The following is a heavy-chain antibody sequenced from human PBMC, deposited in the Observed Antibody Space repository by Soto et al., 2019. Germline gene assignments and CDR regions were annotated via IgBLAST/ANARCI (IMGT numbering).Heavy chain of an antibody. Sequence: GGSLRLSCAASGFTFSSYAMSWVRQAPGKGLEWVSAISGSGGSTYYADSAEGRFTISRDNSKKTLYLQMNSLRAEDTAVYYCAKCITMIVVPTSDAFDIWGQGTMVTVSS. CDR3: AKCITMIVVPTSDAFDI. D-gene: IGHD3-22*01. CDR1: GFTFSSYA. J-gene: IGHJ3*02. V-gene: IGHV3-23*01. CDR2: ISGSGGST.